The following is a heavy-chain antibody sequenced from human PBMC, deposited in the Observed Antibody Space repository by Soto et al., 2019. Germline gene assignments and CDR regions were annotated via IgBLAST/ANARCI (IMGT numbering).Heavy chain of an antibody. CDR2: IYYSGST. CDR1: GDSISSGDYY. J-gene: IGHJ6*02. D-gene: IGHD2-8*01. Sequence: KLSETLSLTCTVSGDSISSGDYYWSWIRQPPGKGLEWIGCIYYSGSTYYNPSLKSRVTISVDTSKNQFSLKLSSVTAADTAVYYCARDLRFPVYASSYYYYYGMDVWGQGTTVTVSS. V-gene: IGHV4-30-4*01. CDR3: ARDLRFPVYASSYYYYYGMDV.